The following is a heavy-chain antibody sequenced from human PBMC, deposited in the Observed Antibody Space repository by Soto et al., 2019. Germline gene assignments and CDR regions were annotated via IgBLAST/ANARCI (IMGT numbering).Heavy chain of an antibody. Sequence: EVQLVESGGSLVQPGGSLRLSCAASGFTFSSYAMHWVRQAPGKGLEYVSTISTNGGSTYNVNSVKGRFTISRDNSKNTLYLQMGSLRAEDMAVYYCAREGGSYYFDYWGQGTLVTVSS. D-gene: IGHD1-26*01. V-gene: IGHV3-64*01. CDR2: ISTNGGST. CDR3: AREGGSYYFDY. J-gene: IGHJ4*02. CDR1: GFTFSSYA.